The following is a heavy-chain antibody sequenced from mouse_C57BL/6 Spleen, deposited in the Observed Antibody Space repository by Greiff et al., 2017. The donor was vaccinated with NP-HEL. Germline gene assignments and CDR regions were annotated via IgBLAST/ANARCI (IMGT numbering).Heavy chain of an antibody. CDR2: IYPRDGST. CDR3: ARDISYYYGSSFAWFAY. J-gene: IGHJ3*01. CDR1: GYTFTDHT. V-gene: IGHV1-78*01. D-gene: IGHD1-1*01. Sequence: VQLQQSDAELVKPGASVKISCKVSGYTFTDHTIHWMKQRPEQGLEWIGYIYPRDGSTKYNEKFKGKATLTADKSSSTAYMQLNSLTSEDSAGYFCARDISYYYGSSFAWFAYWGQGTLVTVSA.